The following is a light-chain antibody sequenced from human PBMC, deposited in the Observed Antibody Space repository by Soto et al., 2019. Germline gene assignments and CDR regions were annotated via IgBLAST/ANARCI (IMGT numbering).Light chain of an antibody. J-gene: IGKJ4*01. CDR3: QQRSNWHTVT. V-gene: IGKV3D-11*02. CDR1: QSVNRK. Sequence: IVLTQSPDTLSLSPGERATRSFRASQSVNRKLAWYQQKPGRAPRLLIYGASTRATGIPASFSGSGSATDFTLTISSLEPQDFGVYYCQQRSNWHTVTFGGGTKVDIK. CDR2: GAS.